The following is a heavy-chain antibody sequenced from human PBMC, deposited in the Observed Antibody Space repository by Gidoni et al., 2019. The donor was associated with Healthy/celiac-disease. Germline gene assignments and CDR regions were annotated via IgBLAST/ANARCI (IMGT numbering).Heavy chain of an antibody. Sequence: QVQLVESGGGVVQPGRSLRLSCAASGFTFSSYGMHWVRQAPGKGLEWVAVISYDGSNKYYADSVKGRFTISRDNSKNTLYLQMNSLRAEDTAVYYCAKDRELLPPIGGMDVWGQGTTVTVSS. V-gene: IGHV3-30*18. D-gene: IGHD3-10*01. CDR1: GFTFSSYG. CDR2: ISYDGSNK. J-gene: IGHJ6*02. CDR3: AKDRELLPPIGGMDV.